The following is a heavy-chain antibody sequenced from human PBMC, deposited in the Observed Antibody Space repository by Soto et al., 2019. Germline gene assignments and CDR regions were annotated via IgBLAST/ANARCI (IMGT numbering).Heavy chain of an antibody. Sequence: QITLNESGPTQVKPRQTLTLTCTFSGFSLTTSGVGVGWIRQSPGKAPEWLALIYWDDDKRYSPSLKSRLTITKDTSKNQVVLKMADLDPADTATYYCAHRVLRTVFGLVTPTAIYFDFWGQGTPVAVSS. CDR2: IYWDDDK. V-gene: IGHV2-5*02. J-gene: IGHJ4*02. CDR3: AHRVLRTVFGLVTPTAIYFDF. D-gene: IGHD3-3*01. CDR1: GFSLTTSGVG.